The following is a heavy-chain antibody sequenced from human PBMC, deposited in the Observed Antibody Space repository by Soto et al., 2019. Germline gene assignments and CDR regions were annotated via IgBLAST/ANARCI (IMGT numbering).Heavy chain of an antibody. CDR2: IKEDGSEK. CDR1: GFTFSTYW. D-gene: IGHD1-26*01. Sequence: EVQLVESGGGLVQPGGSLRLSCVVSGFTFSTYWMSWVRQAPGKGLEWVANIKEDGSEKYYLDSVKGRFTIYRDNAKNSLYLQMNSLRADDTAVYYCARDKVVGPTTLDYWGQGTLVTVSS. V-gene: IGHV3-7*03. CDR3: ARDKVVGPTTLDY. J-gene: IGHJ4*02.